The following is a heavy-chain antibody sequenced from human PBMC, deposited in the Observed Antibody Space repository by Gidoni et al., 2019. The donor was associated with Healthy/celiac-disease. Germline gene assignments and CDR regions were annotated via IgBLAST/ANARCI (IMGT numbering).Heavy chain of an antibody. V-gene: IGHV4-4*02. J-gene: IGHJ4*02. CDR1: GGSIRSSNW. CDR3: ARGGQWLAEQPPDY. CDR2: IYPSGGT. Sequence: QVQLQESGPGMVKPSGTLSLTCAVSGGSIRSSNWWSWVRQPPGKGLEWIGEIYPSGGTNSNPSLKSRVSISVDKSKNQFSLKLSSVTAADTAVYYCARGGQWLAEQPPDYWGQGTLVPVSS. D-gene: IGHD6-19*01.